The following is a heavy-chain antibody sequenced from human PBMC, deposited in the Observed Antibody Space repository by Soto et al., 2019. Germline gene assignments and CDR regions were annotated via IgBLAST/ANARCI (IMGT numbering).Heavy chain of an antibody. CDR2: ISSSSSYI. Sequence: GGSLRLSCAASGFTFSSYSMNWVRQAPGKGLEWVSSISSSSSYIYYADSVKGRFTISRDNAKNSLYLQMNSLRAEDTAVYYCAKATGYCSGGSCYGSIDYWGQGTLVTVSS. D-gene: IGHD2-15*01. CDR3: AKATGYCSGGSCYGSIDY. J-gene: IGHJ4*02. V-gene: IGHV3-21*01. CDR1: GFTFSSYS.